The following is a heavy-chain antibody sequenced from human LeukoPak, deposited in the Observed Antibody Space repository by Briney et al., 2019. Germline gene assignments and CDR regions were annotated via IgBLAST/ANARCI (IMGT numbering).Heavy chain of an antibody. CDR1: GFSLTTNGMC. D-gene: IGHD1-26*01. J-gene: IGHJ4*02. CDR2: IDWDDDT. CDR3: ARMRIVAATRSHLDS. Sequence: SGPALVKPTQTLTLTCTFSGFSLTTNGMCVNWIRQPPGKALEWLARIDWDDDTYYGTSLKTRLTISKDTSKNQVVLTMTNMDPVDTAPYYCARMRIVAATRSHLDSWGQGTLVTVSS. V-gene: IGHV2-70*11.